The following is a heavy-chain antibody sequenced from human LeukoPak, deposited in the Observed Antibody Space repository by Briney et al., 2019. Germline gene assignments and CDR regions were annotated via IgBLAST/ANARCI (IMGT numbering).Heavy chain of an antibody. CDR1: GFTVSSNY. D-gene: IGHD6-6*01. Sequence: GGSLRLSCAASGFTVSSNYMSWVRQAPGKGLEWVSVIYSGGSTYYADSVKGRFTISRDSSKNTLYLQMNSLRAEDTAVYYCVKESDEYSSSSSDYWGQGTLVTVSS. CDR2: IYSGGST. J-gene: IGHJ4*02. V-gene: IGHV3-53*01. CDR3: VKESDEYSSSSSDY.